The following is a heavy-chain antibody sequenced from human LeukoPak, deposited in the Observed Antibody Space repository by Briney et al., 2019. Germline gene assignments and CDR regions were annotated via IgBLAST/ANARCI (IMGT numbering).Heavy chain of an antibody. D-gene: IGHD5-18*01. V-gene: IGHV4-59*01. CDR1: GGSISSYY. CDR3: ARGASGYSYG. CDR2: IYYSGST. Sequence: SESLSLTCTVSGGSISSYYWSWIRQPQGEGLEWIGSIYYSGSTNYNPSLKSRVTISIDTSKNQFSLNLSSVTAADTAVYYCARGASGYSYGWGQGTLVTVSS. J-gene: IGHJ4*02.